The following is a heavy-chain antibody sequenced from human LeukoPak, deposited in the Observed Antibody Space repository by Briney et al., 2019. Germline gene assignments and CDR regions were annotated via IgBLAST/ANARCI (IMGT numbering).Heavy chain of an antibody. CDR1: GFTFDDYA. V-gene: IGHV3-9*01. J-gene: IGHJ6*02. D-gene: IGHD3-10*01. CDR3: ARRYGSGNYYYGMDV. CDR2: ISWNSGSI. Sequence: GGSLRLSCAASGFTFDDYAMHWVRQAPGKGLEWVSGISWNSGSIGYADSVKGRFTISRDNSKNTLYLQMNSLRAEDTAVYYCARRYGSGNYYYGMDVWGQGTTVTVSS.